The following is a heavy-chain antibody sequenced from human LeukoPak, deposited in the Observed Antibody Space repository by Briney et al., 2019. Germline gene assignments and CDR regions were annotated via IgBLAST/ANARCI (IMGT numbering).Heavy chain of an antibody. CDR2: IYHSGTT. Sequence: SETQSLTCTVSGGSITSYFWTWIRQPPGKGLEWIGYIYHSGTTNYNPSLKSRVTISADTSKNQFSLKLSSVTAADTAVYYCAQKAPYSPAYSQQWGQGTLVTVSS. J-gene: IGHJ1*01. D-gene: IGHD2-15*01. CDR1: GGSITSYF. V-gene: IGHV4-59*01. CDR3: AQKAPYSPAYSQQ.